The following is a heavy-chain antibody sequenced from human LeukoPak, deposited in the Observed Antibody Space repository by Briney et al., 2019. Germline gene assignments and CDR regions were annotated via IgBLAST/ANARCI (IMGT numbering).Heavy chain of an antibody. CDR3: VSPGGFSYGYFDY. CDR2: IYYSKNT. CDR1: GGSISSSSAY. V-gene: IGHV4-39*01. D-gene: IGHD5-18*01. Sequence: SKTLSLTCTVSGGSISSSSAYWGWIRQPPGKGLEWIGSIYYSKNTYYNPSLKSRVTISADTSKNQFSLTLGSVSATDTAVYYCVSPGGFSYGYFDYWGQGTLVTVSS. J-gene: IGHJ4*02.